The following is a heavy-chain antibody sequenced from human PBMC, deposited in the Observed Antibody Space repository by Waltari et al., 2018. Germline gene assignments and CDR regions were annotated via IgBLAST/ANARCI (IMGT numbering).Heavy chain of an antibody. CDR2: INAGNGNT. CDR1: GYTFTSYA. CDR3: AKNYGDSRNPNLFDY. D-gene: IGHD4-17*01. Sequence: QVQLVQSGAEVKKPGASVKVSCKASGYTFTSYAMHWVRQAPGQRLEWMGGINAGNGNTKYSQKFQGRVTITRDTSASTAYMELSSLRSEDTAVYYCAKNYGDSRNPNLFDYWGQGTLVTVSS. V-gene: IGHV1-3*01. J-gene: IGHJ4*02.